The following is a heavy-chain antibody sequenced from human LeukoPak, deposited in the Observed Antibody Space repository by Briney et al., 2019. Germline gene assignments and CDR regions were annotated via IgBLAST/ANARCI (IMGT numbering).Heavy chain of an antibody. D-gene: IGHD4-17*01. J-gene: IGHJ4*02. CDR2: IYYSGST. CDR3: ARGYAYGDTGSFDY. V-gene: IGHV4-59*01. CDR1: GGSIRGLY. Sequence: SETLSLTCTVSGGSIRGLYWSWIRQPPGKGLEWIGYIYYSGSTTYNPSLKSRVTISVDTSKNQFPLRPRSVTAADTALYYCARGYAYGDTGSFDYWGQGALVTVSS.